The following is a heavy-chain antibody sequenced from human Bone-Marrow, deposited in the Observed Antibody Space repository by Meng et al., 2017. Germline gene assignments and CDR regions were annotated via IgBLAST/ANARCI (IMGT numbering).Heavy chain of an antibody. J-gene: IGHJ4*02. Sequence: QVECVQYGVEVNKHVSSVKVSCKASGGTCSSYAIRWVRQAPGQGLEWMGGIIPIFGTANYAQKFQGRVTITADESTSTAYMELSSLRSEDTAVYYCASMTTVTVDYYFDYWGQGTLVTVSS. D-gene: IGHD4-17*01. V-gene: IGHV1-69*19. CDR3: ASMTTVTVDYYFDY. CDR2: IIPIFGTA. CDR1: GGTCSSYA.